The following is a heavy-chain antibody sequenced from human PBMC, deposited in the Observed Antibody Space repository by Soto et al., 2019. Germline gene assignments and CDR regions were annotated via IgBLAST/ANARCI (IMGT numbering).Heavy chain of an antibody. J-gene: IGHJ6*02. V-gene: IGHV1-69*13. D-gene: IGHD1-26*01. Sequence: GASVKVSCKASGGTFSSYAISWVRQAPGQGLEWMGGIIPIFGTANYAQKFQGRVTITADESTSTAYMELSSLRSEDTAVYYCARAGRPYYYYYGMDVRGQGTMVTVSS. CDR2: IIPIFGTA. CDR1: GGTFSSYA. CDR3: ARAGRPYYYYYGMDV.